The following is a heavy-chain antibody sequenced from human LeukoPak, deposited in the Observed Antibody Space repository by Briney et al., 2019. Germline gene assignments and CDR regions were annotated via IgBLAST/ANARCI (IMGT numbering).Heavy chain of an antibody. Sequence: AGGSLRLSCAASGFTFSSYDMHWVRQATGKGLEWASAIGTAGDTYYPGSVKGRFTISRENAKNSLYLQMNSLRAGDTAVYYCARGGFYDGSGSYFDYWGQGTLVTVSS. CDR2: IGTAGDT. J-gene: IGHJ4*02. D-gene: IGHD3-10*01. CDR1: GFTFSSYD. CDR3: ARGGFYDGSGSYFDY. V-gene: IGHV3-13*01.